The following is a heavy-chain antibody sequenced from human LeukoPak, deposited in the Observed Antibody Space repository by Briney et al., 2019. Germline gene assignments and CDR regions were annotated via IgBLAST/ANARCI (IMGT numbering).Heavy chain of an antibody. CDR3: AKDPATSYYDSSEDLFDY. CDR2: ISGTGGST. J-gene: IGHJ4*02. CDR1: GFTFSTYA. V-gene: IGHV3-23*01. D-gene: IGHD3-22*01. Sequence: GGSLRLSCAASGFTFSTYAMTWVRQAPGKGLEWVSLISGTGGSTYYADSVKGRFTISRDNSKNTLYLQMNSLRAEDTAVYYCAKDPATSYYDSSEDLFDYWGQGTLVTVSS.